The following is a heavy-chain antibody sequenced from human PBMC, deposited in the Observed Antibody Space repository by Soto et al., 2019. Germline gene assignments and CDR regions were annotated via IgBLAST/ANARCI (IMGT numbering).Heavy chain of an antibody. CDR2: IYDSGST. CDR1: GGSVSSGSYY. Sequence: SETLSLTCTVSGGSVSSGSYYWSWIRQPPGKGLEWIGYIYDSGSTNCNPPLKSRVTISVDTSKNQFSLKLSSVTAADTAVYYCARFDYGGNSGPDYWGQGTLVTVSS. J-gene: IGHJ4*02. V-gene: IGHV4-61*01. D-gene: IGHD4-17*01. CDR3: ARFDYGGNSGPDY.